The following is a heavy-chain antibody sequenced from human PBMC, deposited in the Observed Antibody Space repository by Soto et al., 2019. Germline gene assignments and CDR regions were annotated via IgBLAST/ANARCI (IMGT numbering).Heavy chain of an antibody. CDR3: AQDPYSSGWYPDY. V-gene: IGHV3-30*18. Sequence: QVQLVESGGGVVQPGRSMRLSCAASGFTFSSYGMHWVRQAPGKGLEWVEVISYDGSNKYYADSVKGRFTISRDNSKNSMYLQMNSLGAEATAVYYCAQDPYSSGWYPDYWGQGTLVTVSS. D-gene: IGHD6-19*01. J-gene: IGHJ4*02. CDR2: ISYDGSNK. CDR1: GFTFSSYG.